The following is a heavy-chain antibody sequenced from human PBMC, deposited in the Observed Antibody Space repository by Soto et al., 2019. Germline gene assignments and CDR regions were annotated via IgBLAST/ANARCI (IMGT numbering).Heavy chain of an antibody. D-gene: IGHD3-9*01. CDR1: GYGFTRYW. V-gene: IGHV5-10-1*01. Sequence: GESLKLSCMGSGYGFTRYWISWVRQMPGKGLEWMGRIDPSDSYTNYSPSFQGHVTISADKSISTAYLQWSSLKASDTAMYYCASPTPLGFRTGYPNCFGPWGRGT. J-gene: IGHJ5*02. CDR2: IDPSDSYT. CDR3: ASPTPLGFRTGYPNCFGP.